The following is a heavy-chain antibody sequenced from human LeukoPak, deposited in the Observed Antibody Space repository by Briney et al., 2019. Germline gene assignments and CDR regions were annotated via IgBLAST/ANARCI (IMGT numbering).Heavy chain of an antibody. CDR2: ISHSGST. J-gene: IGHJ4*02. Sequence: SETLSLTCTVSGGSISNYYWSWIRQPPGKGLEWIGYISHSGSTNYSPSPKSRVTISLDTSKNQFSLKLSSVTAADTAVYYCAGHHPRNTVDFWGQGTLVTVSS. D-gene: IGHD2/OR15-2a*01. V-gene: IGHV4-59*08. CDR3: AGHHPRNTVDF. CDR1: GGSISNYY.